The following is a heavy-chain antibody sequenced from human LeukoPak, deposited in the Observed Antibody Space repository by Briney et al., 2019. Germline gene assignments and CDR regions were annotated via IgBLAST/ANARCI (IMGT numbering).Heavy chain of an antibody. CDR3: ARLGASGADAFDI. CDR2: IYYSGST. Sequence: SETLSLTCTVSGGSISSYYWSWIRQPPGKGLEWIGYIYYSGSTNYNPSLKSRVTISVDTSKNQFSLKLSSVTAADTAVYYCARLGASGADAFDIWGQGTMVTVPS. D-gene: IGHD3-10*01. V-gene: IGHV4-59*08. J-gene: IGHJ3*02. CDR1: GGSISSYY.